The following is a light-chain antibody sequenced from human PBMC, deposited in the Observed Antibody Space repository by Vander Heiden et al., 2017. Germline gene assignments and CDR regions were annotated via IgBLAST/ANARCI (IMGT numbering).Light chain of an antibody. J-gene: IGKJ3*01. Sequence: IVLTQSPGALSLSPGERATLSCRASQTVSENSLAWYQQKPGQAPRLLIFGASSRPTGLPDRFRGSGSGTDFTLTISRQEPEDFAVYYCQQYATSPFTFGPGTKVDI. CDR3: QQYATSPFT. CDR1: QTVSENS. V-gene: IGKV3-20*01. CDR2: GAS.